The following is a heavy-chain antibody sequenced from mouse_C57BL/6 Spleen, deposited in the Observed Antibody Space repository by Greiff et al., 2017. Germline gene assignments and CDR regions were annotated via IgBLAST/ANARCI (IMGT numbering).Heavy chain of an antibody. CDR2: IRTSDSDT. D-gene: IGHD2-1*01. V-gene: IGHV1-74*01. J-gene: IGHJ3*01. Sequence: VQLQQPGADLVKPGASVKVSCTASGFTFTSYWMHWVRQRPGQGLEWIGRIRTSDSDTNYDQKFKGQATLTVDKSSSTANMQLSSLTSEDAAVYYCAIFHYGNYVFAYWGQGTLVTVSA. CDR3: AIFHYGNYVFAY. CDR1: GFTFTSYW.